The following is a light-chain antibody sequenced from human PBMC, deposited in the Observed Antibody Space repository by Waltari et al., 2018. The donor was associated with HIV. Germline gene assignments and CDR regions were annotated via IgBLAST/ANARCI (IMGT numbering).Light chain of an antibody. CDR1: DSNIGSNY. CDR3: ASWDDKLNSWV. CDR2: KNN. Sequence: QSVVTQPPSASGTPGQRVTISCSGSDSNIGSNYVYWYQDLPGTAPKLLIYKNNQRSSGVPDRFSGSKSDTSASLAISGLRSEDEADYYCASWDDKLNSWVFGGGTKLTVL. J-gene: IGLJ3*02. V-gene: IGLV1-47*01.